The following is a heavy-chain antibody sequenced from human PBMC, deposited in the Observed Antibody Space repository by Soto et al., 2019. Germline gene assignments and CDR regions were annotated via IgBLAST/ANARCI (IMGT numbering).Heavy chain of an antibody. CDR3: AHRGGDNNYYVY. Sequence: QITLKESGPTLVKPTQTLTLTCTFSGFSLSTSGVGVGWIRQPPGKALEWLVFIYWNDDKRYSPSLRSRLTITKDTSKTQVVLTMTNMDPLDTATYYCAHRGGDNNYYVYWGQGTLVTVSS. V-gene: IGHV2-5*01. D-gene: IGHD3-16*01. CDR1: GFSLSTSGVG. J-gene: IGHJ4*02. CDR2: IYWNDDK.